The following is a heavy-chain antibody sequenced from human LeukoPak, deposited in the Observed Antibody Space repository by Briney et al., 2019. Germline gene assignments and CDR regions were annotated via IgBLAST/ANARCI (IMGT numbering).Heavy chain of an antibody. J-gene: IGHJ4*02. V-gene: IGHV4-30-2*01. CDR1: GVSISSGGYS. D-gene: IGHD2-2*03. CDR3: ARRLGYCSSTSCYRGYFDY. CDR2: IYHSGST. Sequence: PSETLSLTCAVSGVSISSGGYSWSWIRQPPGKGLEWIGYIYHSGSTYYTPSLKSRVTISVDTSKNQFSLKLSSVTAADTAVYYCARRLGYCSSTSCYRGYFDYWGQGTLVTVSS.